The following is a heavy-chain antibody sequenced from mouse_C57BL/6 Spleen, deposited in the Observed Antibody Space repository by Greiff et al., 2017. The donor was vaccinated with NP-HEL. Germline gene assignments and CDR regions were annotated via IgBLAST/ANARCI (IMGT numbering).Heavy chain of an antibody. J-gene: IGHJ4*01. CDR3: ARASTTVVATPYYYAMDY. V-gene: IGHV3-6*01. Sequence: EVKLMESGPGLVKPSQSLSLTCSVTGYSITSGYYWNWIRQFPGNKLEWMGYISYDGSNNYNPSLKNRISITRDTSKNQFFLKLNSVTTEDTATYYCARASTTVVATPYYYAMDYWGQGTSVTVSS. CDR1: GYSITSGYY. CDR2: ISYDGSN. D-gene: IGHD1-1*01.